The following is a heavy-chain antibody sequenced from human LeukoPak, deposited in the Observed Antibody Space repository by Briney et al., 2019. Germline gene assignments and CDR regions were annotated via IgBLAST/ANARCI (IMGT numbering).Heavy chain of an antibody. J-gene: IGHJ5*02. D-gene: IGHD3-22*01. Sequence: SETLSLTCSVSGGSISSYYWSWIRQPPGKGLEWIGYIYYSGSTNYNPSLRSRVTMSVDTSKNQFSLKVSSVTAADTAVYYCARCPVDGSDSSGRRWFDPWGQGTLVTVSS. CDR3: ARCPVDGSDSSGRRWFDP. CDR2: IYYSGST. CDR1: GGSISSYY. V-gene: IGHV4-59*12.